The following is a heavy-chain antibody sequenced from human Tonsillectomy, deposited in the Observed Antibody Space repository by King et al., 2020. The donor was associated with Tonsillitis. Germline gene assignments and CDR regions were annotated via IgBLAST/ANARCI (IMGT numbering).Heavy chain of an antibody. D-gene: IGHD2-2*01. V-gene: IGHV4-39*01. CDR1: GGSMRNSSYY. J-gene: IGHJ3*01. CDR2: IYYTGTT. Sequence: LQLQESGPGLVKPSETLSITCTVSGGSMRNSSYYWGWIRQPPGKGLEWIGSIYYTGTTYFNTSLKSRVNISEDTSRNQFSLKMTSVTAADTAVYYCARRCSGTSCYDAFDLWGQGTMVTVSS. CDR3: ARRCSGTSCYDAFDL.